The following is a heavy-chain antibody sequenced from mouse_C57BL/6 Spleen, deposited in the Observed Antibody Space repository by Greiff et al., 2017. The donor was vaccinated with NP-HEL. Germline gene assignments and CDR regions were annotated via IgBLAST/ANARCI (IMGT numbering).Heavy chain of an antibody. CDR3: ANHYYAMDY. CDR2: ISYDGSN. CDR1: GYSITSGYY. V-gene: IGHV3-6*01. J-gene: IGHJ4*01. Sequence: EVKLQESGPGLVKPSQSLSLTCSVTGYSITSGYYWNWIRQFPGNKLEWMGYISYDGSNNYNPSLKNRISITRDTSKNQFFLKLNSVTTEDTATYYCANHYYAMDYWGQGTSVTVSS.